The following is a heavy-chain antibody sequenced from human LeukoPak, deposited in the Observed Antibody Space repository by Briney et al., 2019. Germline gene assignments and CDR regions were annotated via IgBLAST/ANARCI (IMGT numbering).Heavy chain of an antibody. CDR3: ARHIGYCSSTSCYQRGNWFDP. CDR2: IYHSGRT. V-gene: IGHV4-38-2*02. D-gene: IGHD2-2*01. CDR1: GYSISSGYY. J-gene: IGHJ5*02. Sequence: SETLSLTCTVSGYSISSGYYWGWIRQPPGKGLEWIGSIYHSGRTFYNPSLKSRVTISVDTSKNQFSLKLSSVTAADTAVYYCARHIGYCSSTSCYQRGNWFDPWGQGTLVTVSS.